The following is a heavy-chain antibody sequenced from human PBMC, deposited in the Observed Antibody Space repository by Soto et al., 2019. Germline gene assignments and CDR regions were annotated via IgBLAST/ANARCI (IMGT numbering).Heavy chain of an antibody. CDR2: ISGSGGST. Sequence: PGGSLRLSCAASGFTFSSYAMSWVRQAPGKGLEWVSAISGSGGSTYYADSVKGRFTISRDNSKNTLYLKMNSLRAEDTAVYYCAKEGGYCSSTSCYTWFDYWGQGTLVTVSS. V-gene: IGHV3-23*01. CDR1: GFTFSSYA. J-gene: IGHJ4*02. CDR3: AKEGGYCSSTSCYTWFDY. D-gene: IGHD2-2*02.